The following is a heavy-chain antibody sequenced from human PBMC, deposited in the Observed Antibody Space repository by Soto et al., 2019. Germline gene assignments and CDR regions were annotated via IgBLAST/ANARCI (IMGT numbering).Heavy chain of an antibody. J-gene: IGHJ4*02. D-gene: IGHD6-13*01. V-gene: IGHV3-74*01. CDR3: TREVATVPDY. CDR1: GFTFRSYW. CDR2: ISPDGSIT. Sequence: EVQLVESGGGLVQPGGSLRLSCAASGFTFRSYWMHWVRQAPGKGLVWVSRISPDGSITNYADSVKGRFTISRDNAKNTQFLQMNSLRAEDTAVYYCTREVATVPDYWGQGTLVTVSS.